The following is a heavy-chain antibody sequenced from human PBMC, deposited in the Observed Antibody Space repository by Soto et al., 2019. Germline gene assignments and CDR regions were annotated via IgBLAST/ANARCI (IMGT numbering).Heavy chain of an antibody. CDR2: IIPIFGTA. J-gene: IGHJ4*02. Sequence: SVKVSCKASGGTFSSYAISWVRQAPGQGLEWMGGIIPIFGTANYAQKFQGRVTITADESTSTAYMELSSLRSEDTAVYYCARDKPRGYCSGGSCYANFDYWGQGTLVTVSS. D-gene: IGHD2-15*01. V-gene: IGHV1-69*13. CDR3: ARDKPRGYCSGGSCYANFDY. CDR1: GGTFSSYA.